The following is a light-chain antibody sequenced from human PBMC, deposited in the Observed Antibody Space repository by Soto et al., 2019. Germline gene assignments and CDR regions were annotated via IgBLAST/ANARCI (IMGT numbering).Light chain of an antibody. V-gene: IGKV3-11*01. J-gene: IGKJ5*01. CDR2: DAS. CDR1: QSVNSN. CDR3: QQRSNWPPSIT. Sequence: EIVLTQSPCTLSLSPGERASLNCRASQSVNSNLAWYQQKPGQAPRLLIYDASNRATGIPARFSGSGSGTDFTLTISSLEPEDFAVYYCQQRSNWPPSITFGQGTRLEI.